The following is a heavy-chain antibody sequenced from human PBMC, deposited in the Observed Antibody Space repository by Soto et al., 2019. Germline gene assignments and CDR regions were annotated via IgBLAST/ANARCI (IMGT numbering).Heavy chain of an antibody. J-gene: IGHJ6*03. CDR1: GYTFTSYG. Sequence: GASVKVSCKASGYTFTSYGISWVRQAPGQGLEWMGWISAYNGNTNYAQKLQGRVTMTTDTSTSTAYMELRSLRSDDTAVYYCARGPSHYDFWIRYYYMDVWGKGTTVTVSS. CDR3: ARGPSHYDFWIRYYYMDV. CDR2: ISAYNGNT. D-gene: IGHD3-3*01. V-gene: IGHV1-18*01.